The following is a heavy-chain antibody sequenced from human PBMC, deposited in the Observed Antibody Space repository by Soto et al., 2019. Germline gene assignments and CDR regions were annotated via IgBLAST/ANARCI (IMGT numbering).Heavy chain of an antibody. CDR2: INPSGGST. CDR3: ARVGYCSSTSCFRHGAFDI. V-gene: IGHV1-46*01. CDR1: GYTFTSYY. D-gene: IGHD2-2*01. J-gene: IGHJ3*02. Sequence: ASVKVSCKASGYTFTSYYMHWVRQAPGQGLEWMGIINPSGGSTGYAQKFQGRVTMTRDTSTSTVYMELSSLRSEDTAVYYCARVGYCSSTSCFRHGAFDIWGQGTMVTVSS.